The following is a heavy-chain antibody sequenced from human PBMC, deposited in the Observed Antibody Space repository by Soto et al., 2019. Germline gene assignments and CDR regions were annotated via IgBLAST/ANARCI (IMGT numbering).Heavy chain of an antibody. D-gene: IGHD3-9*01. CDR3: ARAMADYDILTGYSYDAFDI. Sequence: SETLSLTCTVSGGSISSYYWSWIRQPAGKGLEWIGRIYTSGSTNYNPSLKSRVTMSVDTSKNQFSLKLSSVTAADTAVYYCARAMADYDILTGYSYDAFDIWGQGTMVTVSS. V-gene: IGHV4-4*07. CDR1: GGSISSYY. CDR2: IYTSGST. J-gene: IGHJ3*02.